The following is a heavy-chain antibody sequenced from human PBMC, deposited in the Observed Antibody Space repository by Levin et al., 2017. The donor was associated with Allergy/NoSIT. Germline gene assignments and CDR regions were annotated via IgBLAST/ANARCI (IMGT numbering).Heavy chain of an antibody. CDR1: GYTFTGYY. CDR2: INANSGGT. Sequence: ASVKVSCKASGYTFTGYYMHWVRQAPGQGLEWMGWINANSGGTDYAQKFQGRVTMTRDTSISTAYMELTRLRSDDTAVYYCARQWGSGSFDYWGQGTLVTVSS. D-gene: IGHD3-10*01. CDR3: ARQWGSGSFDY. V-gene: IGHV1-2*02. J-gene: IGHJ4*02.